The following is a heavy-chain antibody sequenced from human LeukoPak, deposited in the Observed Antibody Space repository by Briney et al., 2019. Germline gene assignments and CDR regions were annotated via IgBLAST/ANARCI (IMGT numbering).Heavy chain of an antibody. CDR3: ARVVGAYDAFDI. CDR2: IYYSGST. J-gene: IGHJ3*02. V-gene: IGHV4-30-4*01. D-gene: IGHD1-26*01. CDR1: GGSISSGDYY. Sequence: SETLSLTCTVSGGSISSGDYYRSWIRQPPGKGLEWIGYIYYSGSTYYNPSLKSRVTISVDTSKNQFSLKLSSVTAADTAVYYCARVVGAYDAFDIWGQGTMVTVSS.